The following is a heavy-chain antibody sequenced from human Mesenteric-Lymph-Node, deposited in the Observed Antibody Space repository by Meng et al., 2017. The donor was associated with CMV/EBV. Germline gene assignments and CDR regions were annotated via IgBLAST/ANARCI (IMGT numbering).Heavy chain of an antibody. D-gene: IGHD2-2*01. J-gene: IGHJ5*02. CDR3: ARGVVPAAIGWFDP. CDR1: GGSISSSSYY. CDR2: IYYSGST. Sequence: GSLRLSCTVSGGSISSSSYYWGWIRQPPGKGLEWIGSIYYSGSTYYNPSLKSRVTISVDTSKNQFSLKLSSVTAADTAVYYCARGVVPAAIGWFDPWGQGTLVTVSS. V-gene: IGHV4-39*01.